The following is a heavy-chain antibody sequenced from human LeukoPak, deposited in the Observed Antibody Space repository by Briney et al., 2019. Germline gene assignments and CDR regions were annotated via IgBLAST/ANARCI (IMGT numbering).Heavy chain of an antibody. J-gene: IGHJ4*02. CDR1: GFTFSSYA. V-gene: IGHV3-23*01. Sequence: GGSLRLSCAASGFTFSSYAMSWVRQAPGKGLEWVSVINTSGGTTYYADSVKGRFTISRDNPKNTLFLQMNSLRAEDTAVYYCAKGLISTWYDYWGQGTLVTVSS. CDR3: AKGLISTWYDY. D-gene: IGHD6-13*01. CDR2: INTSGGTT.